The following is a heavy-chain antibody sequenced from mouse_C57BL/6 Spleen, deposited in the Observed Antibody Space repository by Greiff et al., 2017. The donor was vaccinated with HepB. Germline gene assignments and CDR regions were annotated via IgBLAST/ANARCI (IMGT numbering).Heavy chain of an antibody. CDR3: ATTVVARDAMDY. V-gene: IGHV2-4*01. D-gene: IGHD1-1*01. Sequence: QVQLQQSGPGLVQPSQSLSITCTVSGFSLTSYGVHWVRQPPGKGLEWLGVIWSGGSTDYNAAFISRLSISKDNSKSQVFFKMNSLQADDTAIYYCATTVVARDAMDYWGQGTSVTVSS. CDR1: GFSLTSYG. J-gene: IGHJ4*01. CDR2: IWSGGST.